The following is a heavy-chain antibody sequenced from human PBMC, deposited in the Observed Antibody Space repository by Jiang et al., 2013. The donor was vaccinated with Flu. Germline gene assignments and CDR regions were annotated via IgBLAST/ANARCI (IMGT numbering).Heavy chain of an antibody. CDR3: ARGPTSGLLEWLSAGDGAGFDY. D-gene: IGHD3-3*01. V-gene: IGHV4-34*01. J-gene: IGHJ4*02. CDR2: INHSGST. Sequence: LLKPSETLSLTCAVYGGSFSGHYWSWIRQPPGKGLEWIGEINHSGSTNYNPSLKGRVTISVDTSKHQFSLKLSSVTATDTAVYYCARGPTSGLLEWLSAGDGAGFDYWGQGTLVTVSS. CDR1: GGSFSGHY.